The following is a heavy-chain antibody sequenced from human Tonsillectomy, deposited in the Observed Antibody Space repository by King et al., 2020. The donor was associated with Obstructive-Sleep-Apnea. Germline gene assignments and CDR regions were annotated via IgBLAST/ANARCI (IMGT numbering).Heavy chain of an antibody. CDR2: ISNDGSNK. D-gene: IGHD3-22*01. CDR3: ARGDYYVSGDYRGAFDS. V-gene: IGHV3-30*04. CDR1: GFTFSNYV. Sequence: VQLVESGGDVVQPGRSLRLSCAASGFTFSNYVIHWVRQAPGKGLEGVAVISNDGSNKYYSDSVKGRFTISRDNPKDTLYLQMNSLRLEDTAVYYCARGDYYVSGDYRGAFDSWGQGTLVSVSS. J-gene: IGHJ4*02.